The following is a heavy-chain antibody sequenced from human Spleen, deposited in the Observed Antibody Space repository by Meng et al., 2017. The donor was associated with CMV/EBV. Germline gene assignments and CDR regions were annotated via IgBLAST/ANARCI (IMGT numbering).Heavy chain of an antibody. J-gene: IGHJ4*02. Sequence: QVQLQESGPGLAKPSGTLSLTCAVSGGSISSSNLWTWVRQVPGKGLERIGEIYHSGSTNYNPSLKSRVTISVDKFKNQFSLKLGSVTAADTAVYYCARIERRRILKYCGSDCSTTDYWGQGTLVTVSS. CDR2: IYHSGST. V-gene: IGHV4-4*02. CDR1: GGSISSSNL. CDR3: ARIERRRILKYCGSDCSTTDY. D-gene: IGHD2-21*02.